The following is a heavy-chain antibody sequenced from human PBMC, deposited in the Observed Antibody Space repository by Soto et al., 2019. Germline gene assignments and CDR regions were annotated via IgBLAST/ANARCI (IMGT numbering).Heavy chain of an antibody. CDR3: ASHCSSTSCYGQDAFDI. Sequence: PGGSLRLSCAASGFTFSSYAMHWIRQAPGKGLEWVAVISYDGSNKYYADSVKGRFTISRDNSKNTLYLQMNSLRAEDTAVYYCASHCSSTSCYGQDAFDIWGQGTMVTVSS. CDR1: GFTFSSYA. J-gene: IGHJ3*02. D-gene: IGHD2-2*01. CDR2: ISYDGSNK. V-gene: IGHV3-30-3*01.